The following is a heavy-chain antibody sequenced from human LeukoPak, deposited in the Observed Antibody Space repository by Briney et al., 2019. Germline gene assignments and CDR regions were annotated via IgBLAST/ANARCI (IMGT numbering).Heavy chain of an antibody. CDR1: GFTFSSYA. CDR2: ISGSGGST. D-gene: IGHD2-15*01. J-gene: IGHJ6*03. CDR3: AKGAYCSGGSCGVYYYYYMDV. V-gene: IGHV3-23*01. Sequence: GGSLRLSCAASGFTFSSYAMSWVRQAPGKGLEWVSAISGSGGSTYYADSGKGRFTISRDNSKNTLYLQMNSLRAEDTAVYYCAKGAYCSGGSCGVYYYYYMDVWGKGTTVTVSS.